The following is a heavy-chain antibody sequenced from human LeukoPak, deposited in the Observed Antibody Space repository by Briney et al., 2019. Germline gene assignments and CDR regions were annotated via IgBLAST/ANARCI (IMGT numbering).Heavy chain of an antibody. CDR1: GGSISSSSYY. V-gene: IGHV4-39*07. J-gene: IGHJ4*02. CDR3: ATDQIGGVAAFALAFDC. CDR2: IYYSGST. Sequence: TSETLSLTCTVSGGSISSSSYYWGWIRQPPGKGLEWIGSIYYSGSTYYNPSLKSRVTISVDTSKNQFSLELKSLTAADTAVYFCATDQIGGVAAFALAFDCWGQGTLVTVS. D-gene: IGHD3-16*01.